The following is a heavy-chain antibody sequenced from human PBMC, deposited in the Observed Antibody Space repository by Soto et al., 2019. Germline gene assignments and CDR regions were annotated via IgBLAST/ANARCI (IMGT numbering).Heavy chain of an antibody. CDR1: GFTFSSYA. V-gene: IGHV3-23*01. J-gene: IGHJ4*02. D-gene: IGHD3-3*01. CDR3: AKYDFWSGSNFDY. CDR2: ISGSGGST. Sequence: GGSLRLSCAASGFTFSSYAMSRVRQAPGKGLEWVSAISGSGGSTYYADSVKGRFTISRDNSKNTLYLQMNSLRAEDTAVYYCAKYDFWSGSNFDYWGQGTLVTVSS.